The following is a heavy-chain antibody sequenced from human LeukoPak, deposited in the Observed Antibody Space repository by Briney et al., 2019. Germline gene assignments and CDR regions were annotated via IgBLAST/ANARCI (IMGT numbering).Heavy chain of an antibody. CDR3: AKDPSYYYDSSGGFDY. V-gene: IGHV3-9*01. CDR1: GFTFYDYA. Sequence: GGSLRLSCAASGFTFYDYAMHWVRQAPGKGLEWVSGISWNSGSIGYADSVKGRFTISRDNAKNSLYLQMNSLRAEDTALYYCAKDPSYYYDSSGGFDYWGQGTLVTVSS. CDR2: ISWNSGSI. J-gene: IGHJ4*02. D-gene: IGHD3-22*01.